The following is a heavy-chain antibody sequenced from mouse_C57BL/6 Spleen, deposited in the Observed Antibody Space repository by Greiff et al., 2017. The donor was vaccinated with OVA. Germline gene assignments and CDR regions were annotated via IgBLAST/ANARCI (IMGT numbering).Heavy chain of an antibody. CDR3: TRSYYGTSYYAMDY. J-gene: IGHJ4*01. D-gene: IGHD1-1*01. CDR2: IDPETGGT. Sequence: VQGVESGAELVRPGASVTLSCKASGYTFTDYEMHWVKQTPVHGLEWIGAIDPETGGTAYNQTFKGKAILTADKSSSTAYMELRSLTSEDSAVYYCTRSYYGTSYYAMDYWGQGTSVTVSS. CDR1: GYTFTDYE. V-gene: IGHV1-15*01.